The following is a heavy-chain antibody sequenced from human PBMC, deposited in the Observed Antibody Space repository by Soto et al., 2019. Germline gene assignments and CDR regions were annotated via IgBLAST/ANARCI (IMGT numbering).Heavy chain of an antibody. Sequence: TLSLGSTVSGASRGRFCRPWIRQHRGTGLEWIGYIYYSGSTYYKPSLKSRVTISVDTSKNQFTLKLSSVTAADTAVYYCARSRAGTDAFDIWGQGTMVSVS. D-gene: IGHD1-1*01. CDR3: ARSRAGTDAFDI. J-gene: IGHJ3*02. CDR1: GASRGRFC. CDR2: IYYSGST. V-gene: IGHV4-31*03.